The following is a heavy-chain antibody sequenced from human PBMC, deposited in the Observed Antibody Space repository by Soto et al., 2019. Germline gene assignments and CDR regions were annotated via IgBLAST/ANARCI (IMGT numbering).Heavy chain of an antibody. D-gene: IGHD6-13*01. CDR2: IYYSGST. CDR1: GGSISSYY. V-gene: IGHV4-59*01. CDR3: ARSSGYSSSRFDY. Sequence: PSETLSLTCTVSGGSISSYYWSWIRQPPGKGLEWIGYIYYSGSTSYNPSLKSRVTISVDTSKNQFSLKLSSVTAADTAVYYCARSSGYSSSRFDYWGQGILVTVSS. J-gene: IGHJ4*02.